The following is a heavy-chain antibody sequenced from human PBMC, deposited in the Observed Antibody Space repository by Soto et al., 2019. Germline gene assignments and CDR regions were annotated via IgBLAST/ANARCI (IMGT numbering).Heavy chain of an antibody. CDR1: GGSIGSGGYS. V-gene: IGHV4-30-2*01. CDR2: IYHSGST. D-gene: IGHD3-9*01. J-gene: IGHJ4*02. Sequence: PSETLSLTCAVSGGSIGSGGYSWSWIRQPPGKGLEWIGYIYHSGSTYYNPSLKSRVTISIDPSENEFSVSLTSVTAAATALYYCARLGHYDFLTASTEGAFDYWGQGILVTVSS. CDR3: ARLGHYDFLTASTEGAFDY.